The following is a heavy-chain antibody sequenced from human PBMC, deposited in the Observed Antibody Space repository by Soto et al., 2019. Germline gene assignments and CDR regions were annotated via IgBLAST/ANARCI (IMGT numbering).Heavy chain of an antibody. CDR1: GDSISNYY. J-gene: IGHJ4*02. Sequence: QVQLQESGPGLVKPSETLSLTCTVSGDSISNYYWIWIRQPPGKGLEWIGYIYYSGTTNYNPSLKSRVTISVDTSKNQFSLKLSSVTAADTAVYYCARQLITWGQGTLVTVSS. V-gene: IGHV4-59*08. CDR3: ARQLIT. CDR2: IYYSGTT.